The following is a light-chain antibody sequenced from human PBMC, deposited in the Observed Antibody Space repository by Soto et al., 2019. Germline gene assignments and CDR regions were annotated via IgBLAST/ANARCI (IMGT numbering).Light chain of an antibody. J-gene: IGLJ2*01. CDR3: CSYAGIYTWV. CDR2: EVS. Sequence: QSALTQPASVSGSPRQSITISCTGTSSDVGSYNLVSWYQQHPGKAPKVMIFEVSKRPSGVSNRFSGSKSGNTASLTISGLQAEDEADYYCCSYAGIYTWVFGGGTKLTVL. V-gene: IGLV2-23*02. CDR1: SSDVGSYNL.